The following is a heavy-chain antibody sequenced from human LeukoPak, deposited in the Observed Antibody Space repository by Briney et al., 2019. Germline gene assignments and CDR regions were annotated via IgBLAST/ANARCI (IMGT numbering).Heavy chain of an antibody. D-gene: IGHD6-13*01. V-gene: IGHV1-8*01. CDR3: AREGAAAGDYYGMDV. Sequence: GASVKVSCKASGYTFTSYDINWVRQATGQGLEWMGWMSPNSGNTGYAQKFQGRVTMTRNTSISTAYMELSSLRSEDTAVYYCAREGAAAGDYYGMDVWGQGTTVTVSS. CDR1: GYTFTSYD. CDR2: MSPNSGNT. J-gene: IGHJ6*02.